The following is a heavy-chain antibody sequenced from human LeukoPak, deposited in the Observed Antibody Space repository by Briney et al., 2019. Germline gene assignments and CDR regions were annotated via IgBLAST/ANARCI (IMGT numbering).Heavy chain of an antibody. J-gene: IGHJ4*02. CDR2: IYHSGST. V-gene: IGHV4-38-2*02. CDR3: ARVLKGRAPFDY. Sequence: SETLSLTCTVSGYSINSGYYWGWIRQPPGRGLEWIGSIYHSGSTYYNPSLKSRVTISVDTSKNQFSLKLSSVTAADTAVYYCARVLKGRAPFDYWGQGTLVTVSS. CDR1: GYSINSGYY.